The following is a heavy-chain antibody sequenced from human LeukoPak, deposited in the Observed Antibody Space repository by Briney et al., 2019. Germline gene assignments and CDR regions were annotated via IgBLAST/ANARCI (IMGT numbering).Heavy chain of an antibody. CDR2: IYSGGST. Sequence: GGSLRLSCAASGFTVSSNYMSWVRQAPGKGLEWVSVIYSGGSTYYADSVRGRFTISRDNSKNTLYLQMNSLRAEDTAVYSCARGYCSGGSCSKATDYWGQGTLVTVSS. V-gene: IGHV3-53*01. J-gene: IGHJ4*02. CDR3: ARGYCSGGSCSKATDY. D-gene: IGHD2-15*01. CDR1: GFTVSSNY.